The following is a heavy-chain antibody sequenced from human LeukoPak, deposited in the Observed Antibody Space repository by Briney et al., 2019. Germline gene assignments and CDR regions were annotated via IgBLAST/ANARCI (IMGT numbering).Heavy chain of an antibody. D-gene: IGHD6-19*01. CDR2: ITTGRGET. V-gene: IGHV1-3*03. Sequence: ASVKVSCKASGYTFTGYYMHWVRQAPGQSLEWMGWITTGRGETRYSQEFQRRITFTRDTSASTVYMDMSDLRSEDTAVYYCARGGKQWRGGNYFDSWGQGTLVAVSS. CDR1: GYTFTGYY. J-gene: IGHJ4*02. CDR3: ARGGKQWRGGNYFDS.